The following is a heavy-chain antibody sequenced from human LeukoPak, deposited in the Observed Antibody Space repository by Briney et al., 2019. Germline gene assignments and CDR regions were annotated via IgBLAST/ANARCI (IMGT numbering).Heavy chain of an antibody. V-gene: IGHV3-13*01. CDR2: IGTAGDT. D-gene: IGHD6-19*01. CDR1: GLTFRSFD. J-gene: IGHJ6*02. Sequence: PTGGSPRLSCAASGLTFRSFDMHWGRQATEKSLEWVSAIGTAGDTYYPGSVKGRFTISRENAKNSLYLQMNSLRAGDTAVYYCARARYSSGWYGLVAYNYGMDVWGQGTTVTVSS. CDR3: ARARYSSGWYGLVAYNYGMDV.